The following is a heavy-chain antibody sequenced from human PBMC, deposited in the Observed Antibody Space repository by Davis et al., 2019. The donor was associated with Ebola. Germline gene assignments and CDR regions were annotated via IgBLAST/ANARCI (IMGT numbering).Heavy chain of an antibody. D-gene: IGHD3-22*01. CDR2: IHYSGST. CDR1: GGSISSGNHY. CDR3: ARDLAYYYDSSGFDI. J-gene: IGHJ3*02. V-gene: IGHV4-39*07. Sequence: MPGGSLRLSCSVSGGSISSGNHYWAWIRQPPGKGLEWIGSIHYSGSTYYNPSLKSRVTMSVDTSTNQFSLKLSSVTAADTAVYYCARDLAYYYDSSGFDIWGQGTMVTVSS.